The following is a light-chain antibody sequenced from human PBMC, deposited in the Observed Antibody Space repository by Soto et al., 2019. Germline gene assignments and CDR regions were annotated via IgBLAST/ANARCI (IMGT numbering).Light chain of an antibody. V-gene: IGLV2-23*01. CDR1: SRDVGSYNL. CDR2: EGS. J-gene: IGLJ2*01. Sequence: QSALTQPGSVSGSPGQSITISCTGTSRDVGSYNLVSWYQQHPGKAPKLMIYEGSKRPSGVSNRFSGSKSGNTASLTISGLQAEDEADYYCCSYAGSSTSVVFGGGTKLTVL. CDR3: CSYAGSSTSVV.